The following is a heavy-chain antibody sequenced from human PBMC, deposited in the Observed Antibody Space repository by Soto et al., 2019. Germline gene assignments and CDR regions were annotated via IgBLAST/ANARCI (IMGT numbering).Heavy chain of an antibody. CDR3: AKDDGNYGGRGEHYYYYYGMDV. CDR1: GFTFSSYG. D-gene: IGHD3-10*01. V-gene: IGHV3-30*18. J-gene: IGHJ6*02. CDR2: ISYDGSNK. Sequence: PGGSLRLSCAASGFTFSSYGMHWVRQAPGKGLEWVAVISYDGSNKYYADSVKGRFTISRDNSKNTLYLQMNSLRAEDTAVYYCAKDDGNYGGRGEHYYYYYGMDVSGQGTTVTVSS.